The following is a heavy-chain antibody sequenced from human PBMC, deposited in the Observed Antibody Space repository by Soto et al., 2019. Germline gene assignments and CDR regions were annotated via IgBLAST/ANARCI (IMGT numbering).Heavy chain of an antibody. J-gene: IGHJ6*02. CDR3: ARDRIEAAGTPRFNYYYHGMDV. CDR2: IYGGLTT. CDR1: GFTVSSTY. Sequence: GGSLRLSCAASGFTVSSTYMTWVRQAPGKGLEWVSVIYGGLTTSYADSVKGRFTISRDNSKNTVFLQMNSLRGEDTAVYYCARDRIEAAGTPRFNYYYHGMDVWGQGTTVTVSS. V-gene: IGHV3-53*01. D-gene: IGHD6-13*01.